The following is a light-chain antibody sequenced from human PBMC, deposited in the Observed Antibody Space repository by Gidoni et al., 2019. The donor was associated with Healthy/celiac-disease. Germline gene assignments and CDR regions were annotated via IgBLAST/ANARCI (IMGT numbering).Light chain of an antibody. V-gene: IGKV1-5*01. J-gene: IGKJ2*01. CDR2: DAS. CDR3: QQYNSYFAYT. Sequence: IQMTHSPSTLSASVGDRVTITCRASQSISSWLAWYQQNPGKAPKLLIYDASSLESGVPSRFSGSGSGTEFTLTISSLQPDDFVTYYCQQYNSYFAYTFGQGTKLEIK. CDR1: QSISSW.